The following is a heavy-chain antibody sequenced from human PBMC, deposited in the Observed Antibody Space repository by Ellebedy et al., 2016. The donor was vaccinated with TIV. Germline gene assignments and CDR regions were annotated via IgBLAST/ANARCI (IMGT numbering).Heavy chain of an antibody. V-gene: IGHV3-23*01. CDR3: VKLDSSGYYYGRLDY. D-gene: IGHD3-22*01. J-gene: IGHJ4*02. Sequence: GGSRRLSCAGSGFTFYSHAMCWVRQTPGKGLEWVSVMSAGGDSTEYGDCVKGRFTISRDNSKNTLYLPMNSLRVEDTAVYYCVKLDSSGYYYGRLDYWGQGTLVTVSS. CDR1: GFTFYSHA. CDR2: MSAGGDST.